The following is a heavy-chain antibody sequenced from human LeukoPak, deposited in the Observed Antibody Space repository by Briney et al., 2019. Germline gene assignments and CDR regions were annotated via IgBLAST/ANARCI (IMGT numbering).Heavy chain of an antibody. CDR1: GFTFSTSS. CDR2: IKKDGSEE. CDR3: TKEGM. Sequence: PGGSLRLSCATSGFTFSTSSMNWVRQAPGKGLEWVAYIKKDGSEEKYVDSVKGRFTISRDNTKNSLYLQMGSLRVEDTAVYYSTKEGMWGQGTMVTVSS. V-gene: IGHV3-7*05. J-gene: IGHJ3*01.